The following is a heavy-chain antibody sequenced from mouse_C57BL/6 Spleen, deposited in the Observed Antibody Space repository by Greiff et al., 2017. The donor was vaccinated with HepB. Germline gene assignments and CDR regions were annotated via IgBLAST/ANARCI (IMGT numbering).Heavy chain of an antibody. J-gene: IGHJ3*01. CDR1: GYTFTSYW. CDR3: ARWGDYDYDGWFAY. D-gene: IGHD2-4*01. Sequence: QVQLQQPGAELVKPGASVKMSCKASGYTFTSYWITWVKQRPGQGLEWIGDIYPGSGSTNYNEKFKSKATLTVDTSSSTAYMQLSSLTSEDSAVYYCARWGDYDYDGWFAYWGQGTLVTVSA. CDR2: IYPGSGST. V-gene: IGHV1-55*01.